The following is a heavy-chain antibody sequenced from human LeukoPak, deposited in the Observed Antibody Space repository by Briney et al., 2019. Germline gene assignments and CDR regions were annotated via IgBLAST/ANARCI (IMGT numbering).Heavy chain of an antibody. CDR3: ARGLGERPYYYYYYMDV. V-gene: IGHV4-34*01. Sequence: SETLSLTCTVSGGSISSYYWSWIRQPPGKGLEWIGEINHSGSTNYNPSLKSRVTISVDTSKNQFSLKLSSVTAADTAVYYCARGLGERPYYYYYYMDVWGKGTTVTVSS. CDR1: GGSISSYY. CDR2: INHSGST. D-gene: IGHD1-1*01. J-gene: IGHJ6*03.